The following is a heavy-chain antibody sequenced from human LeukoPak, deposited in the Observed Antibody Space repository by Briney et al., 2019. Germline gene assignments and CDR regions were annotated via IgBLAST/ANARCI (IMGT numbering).Heavy chain of an antibody. CDR2: IYHSGSS. J-gene: IGHJ4*02. Sequence: PSETLSLTCTVSDGSISSSSYYWGWIRQAPGKGLEWIGSIYHSGSSYYNPSLKSRVTISIDTSKNQFSLKLSSVTAADTAVYYCARTKLYCSGGSCYSSLDYWGQGTLVTVSS. V-gene: IGHV4-39*07. CDR3: ARTKLYCSGGSCYSSLDY. D-gene: IGHD2-15*01. CDR1: DGSISSSSYY.